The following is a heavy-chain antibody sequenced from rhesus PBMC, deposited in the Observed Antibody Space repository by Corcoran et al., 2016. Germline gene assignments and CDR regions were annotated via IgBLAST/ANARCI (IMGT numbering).Heavy chain of an antibody. Sequence: EVQLVETGGGLVQPGGSLRLSCVASGFTFSSYEMHWVRQAPGKGLEWVAVISESGGTTYYADSVKGRFTISRDNAKNSLFLQMNSLRAEDTAVYYCTRDRDSGGWSEPNRFDVWGAGVLVTVSS. J-gene: IGHJ5-1*01. CDR1: GFTFSSYE. D-gene: IGHD6-37*01. V-gene: IGHV3-100*02. CDR3: TRDRDSGGWSEPNRFDV. CDR2: ISESGGTT.